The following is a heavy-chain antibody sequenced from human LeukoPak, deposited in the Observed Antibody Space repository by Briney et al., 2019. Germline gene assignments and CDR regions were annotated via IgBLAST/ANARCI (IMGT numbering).Heavy chain of an antibody. CDR1: GYTFTSYA. CDR2: INTNTGNP. V-gene: IGHV7-4-1*02. Sequence: GASVNASCKPSGYTFTSYAMNWVRQAPGQGLEWMGWINTNTGNPTYAQGFTRRFVFSLATAVSTAYLQISSLKAEDTAVYYCARSLRYFDPYAFDIWGQGTMLTVSS. D-gene: IGHD3-9*01. J-gene: IGHJ3*02. CDR3: ARSLRYFDPYAFDI.